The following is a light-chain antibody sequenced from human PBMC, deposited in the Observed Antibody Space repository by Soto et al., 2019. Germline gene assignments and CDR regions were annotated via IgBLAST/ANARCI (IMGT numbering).Light chain of an antibody. CDR1: PGAVTNGHY. CDR2: DTT. CDR3: LLYYNGPYV. J-gene: IGLJ1*01. V-gene: IGLV7-46*01. Sequence: QAVVTQEPSLPLSQEGPVTLPFGSTPGAVTNGHYPYWFQQKPGQAPRTLIYDTTNRHSWTPARFSGSLLGGKAALTLSGAQPEDEAEYYCLLYYNGPYVFGTGTNVTVL.